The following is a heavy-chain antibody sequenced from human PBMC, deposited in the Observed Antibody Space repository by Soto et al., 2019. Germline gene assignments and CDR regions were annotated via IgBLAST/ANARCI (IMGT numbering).Heavy chain of an antibody. CDR2: ISNDGSNT. J-gene: IGHJ4*02. D-gene: IGHD2-2*01. V-gene: IGHV3-74*01. Sequence: EVQLVESGGGLVQPGGSLRLSCAASGFTLSDYYMHWAHQAPGKGLVWVSRISNDGSNTDYADSVKGRFTISRDNAKNTMHLQMNSLRAEDTAVYYCARVPDCSSSGCYSYFDIWGQGTLVTVSS. CDR1: GFTLSDYY. CDR3: ARVPDCSSSGCYSYFDI.